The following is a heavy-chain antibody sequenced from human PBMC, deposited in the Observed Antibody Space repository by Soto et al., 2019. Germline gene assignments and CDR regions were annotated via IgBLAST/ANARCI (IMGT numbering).Heavy chain of an antibody. D-gene: IGHD6-13*01. J-gene: IGHJ4*01. CDR1: GFIFSDHY. V-gene: IGHV3-72*01. Sequence: PGGSLRLSCAASGFIFSDHYMDWVRQAPGKGLEWVGRSRNKVNSYTTEYAASVKGRFTISRDDSKKSLFLQMNSLKTEDTAVYYCTRVFGSSWYQAFFDYWGHGTLVTVSS. CDR3: TRVFGSSWYQAFFDY. CDR2: SRNKVNSYTT.